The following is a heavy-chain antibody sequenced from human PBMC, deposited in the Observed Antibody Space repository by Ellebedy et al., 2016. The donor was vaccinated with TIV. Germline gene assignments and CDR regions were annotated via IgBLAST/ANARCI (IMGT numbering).Heavy chain of an antibody. V-gene: IGHV1-2*02. CDR2: INPNSGGT. D-gene: IGHD4-17*01. J-gene: IGHJ5*02. Sequence: ASSVKVSCKASGYTFTGYYMHWVRQAPRHGLEWLGWINPNSGGTNYAQKFQGRVTMTRDTSISTAYMELSRLRSDDTAVYYCARDFKEGTDYGDSYNWFYPWGQGTLVTVSS. CDR1: GYTFTGYY. CDR3: ARDFKEGTDYGDSYNWFYP.